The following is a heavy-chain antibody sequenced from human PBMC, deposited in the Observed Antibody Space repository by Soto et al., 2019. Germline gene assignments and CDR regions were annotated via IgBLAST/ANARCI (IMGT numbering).Heavy chain of an antibody. CDR2: IVPRFGSP. CDR1: GGTFSDFA. Sequence: QVQLVQSGAEMRKPGSSLRVSCKASGGTFSDFAFSWVRQAPGQGLESMGGIVPRFGSPNYAQKFGGRVTITADTSTSTVYMELSSLRFDDTAVYFCARDRIQLRLGKYSFNAMDVWGQGTTITVSS. CDR3: ARDRIQLRLGKYSFNAMDV. J-gene: IGHJ6*02. V-gene: IGHV1-69*06. D-gene: IGHD3-16*01.